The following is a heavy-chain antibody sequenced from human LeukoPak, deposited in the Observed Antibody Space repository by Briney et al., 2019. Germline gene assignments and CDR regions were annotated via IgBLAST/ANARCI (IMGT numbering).Heavy chain of an antibody. J-gene: IGHJ3*02. CDR3: ARKGGPSITIFGVVMNDAFDI. CDR2: ISQSGSI. CDR1: GGSISNGGYY. Sequence: PSQTLSLTCSVSGGSISNGGYYWSWIRQPPGKGLEWIAYISQSGSIYYNPSLKSRVTISVDRSKNQFSLKLSSVTAADTAVYYCARKGGPSITIFGVVMNDAFDIWGQGTMVTVSS. V-gene: IGHV4-30-2*01. D-gene: IGHD3-3*01.